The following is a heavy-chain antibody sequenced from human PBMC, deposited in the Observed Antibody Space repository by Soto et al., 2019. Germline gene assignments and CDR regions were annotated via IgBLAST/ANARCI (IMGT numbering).Heavy chain of an antibody. D-gene: IGHD6-19*01. V-gene: IGHV4-39*01. Sequence: SETLSLTCSVSDGSINSSSYFWGWVRQPPGKGLEWIGSIYYSGSTYYNPSLRSRVTISVDTSKNQFSLKLSSVTAADTAVFYCARHYSSGSRNWFDPWGQGTLVTVSS. CDR1: DGSINSSSYF. CDR2: IYYSGST. CDR3: ARHYSSGSRNWFDP. J-gene: IGHJ5*02.